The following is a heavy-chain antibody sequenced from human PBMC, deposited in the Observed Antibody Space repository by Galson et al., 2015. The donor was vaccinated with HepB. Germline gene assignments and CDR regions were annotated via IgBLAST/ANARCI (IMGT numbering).Heavy chain of an antibody. CDR3: ATPYDSSGYYLREYYFDY. D-gene: IGHD3-22*01. CDR2: FDPEDGET. Sequence: SVKVSCKVSGYTLTELSMHWVRQAPGKGLEWMGGFDPEDGETIYAQKFQGRVTMTEDTSTDTAYMELSSLRSEDTAVYYCATPYDSSGYYLREYYFDYWGQGTLVTVSS. CDR1: GYTLTELS. J-gene: IGHJ4*02. V-gene: IGHV1-24*01.